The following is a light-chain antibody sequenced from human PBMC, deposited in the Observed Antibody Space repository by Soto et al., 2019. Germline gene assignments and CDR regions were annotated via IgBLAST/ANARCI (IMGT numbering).Light chain of an antibody. Sequence: EIVMTQSPATLSVSPGERATLSCRASQSVSSNLAWYQQKPGQAPRLLIYGASTRATGIPARFSGSGSGTDFTLTISRLVPEDFAVYYCQQYGSSPLTFGGGTKVDIK. CDR3: QQYGSSPLT. CDR1: QSVSSN. V-gene: IGKV3-15*01. J-gene: IGKJ4*01. CDR2: GAS.